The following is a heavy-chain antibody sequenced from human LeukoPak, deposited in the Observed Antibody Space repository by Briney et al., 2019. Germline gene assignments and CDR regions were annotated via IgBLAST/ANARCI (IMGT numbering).Heavy chain of an antibody. V-gene: IGHV3-23*01. J-gene: IGHJ4*02. Sequence: GGSLRLSCAASGFTFSSYAMSWVRQAPGKGLEWVSAISGSGGSTYYADSVKGRFTISRDNSKNTLYLQMNSLRAEDTAVYYCANLKILTGYFAYWGQGTLVTVSS. CDR1: GFTFSSYA. D-gene: IGHD3-9*01. CDR2: ISGSGGST. CDR3: ANLKILTGYFAY.